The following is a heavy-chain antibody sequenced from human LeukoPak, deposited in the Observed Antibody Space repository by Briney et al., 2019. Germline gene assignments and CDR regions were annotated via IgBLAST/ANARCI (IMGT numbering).Heavy chain of an antibody. V-gene: IGHV4-31*03. CDR2: IYYSGST. D-gene: IGHD6-19*01. J-gene: IGHJ4*02. Sequence: KTSQTLSLTCTVSGGSISSGGYYWSWIRQHPGKGLEWIGYIYYSGSTYYNPSLKSRVTISVDTSKNQFSLKLSSVTAADTAVYYCARDRASVAGYFDHWGQGTLVTVSS. CDR3: ARDRASVAGYFDH. CDR1: GGSISSGGYY.